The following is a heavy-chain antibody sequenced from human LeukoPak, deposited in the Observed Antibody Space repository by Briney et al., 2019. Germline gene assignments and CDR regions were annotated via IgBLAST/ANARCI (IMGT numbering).Heavy chain of an antibody. CDR3: ARGWDTGYGYYGMDV. J-gene: IGHJ6*02. D-gene: IGHD5-18*01. CDR1: GGSLSSYY. V-gene: IGHV4-59*01. Sequence: SETLSLTCTVSGGSLSSYYWSWIRQPPGKGLEWIGHIYYSGTVNYSPSLKSRVTISVATSNNQFSLNLLFVTAADSAVYYCARGWDTGYGYYGMDVWGQGTTVTVSS. CDR2: IYYSGTV.